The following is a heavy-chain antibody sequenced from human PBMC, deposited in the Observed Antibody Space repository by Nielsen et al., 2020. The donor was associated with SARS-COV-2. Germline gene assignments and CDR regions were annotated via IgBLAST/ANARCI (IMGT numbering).Heavy chain of an antibody. Sequence: ASVKVSCKASGYTFTGFYVHWVRQAPGQGLEWMGRINPYSGGTNYTQKFQGRVTMTRDTSVSTAYMELSRLRSDDTAVYYCAREGGSGNYGFDPWGQGTLVTVSS. CDR2: INPYSGGT. V-gene: IGHV1-2*06. D-gene: IGHD3-10*01. CDR1: GYTFTGFY. CDR3: AREGGSGNYGFDP. J-gene: IGHJ5*02.